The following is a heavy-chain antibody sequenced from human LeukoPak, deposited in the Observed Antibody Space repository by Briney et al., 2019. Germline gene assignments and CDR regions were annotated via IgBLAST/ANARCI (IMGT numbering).Heavy chain of an antibody. V-gene: IGHV4-61*01. Sequence: PSETLSLTCTASGGSVSSGRYYWSWIRQPPGKGLEWIGYFYYSGSTNYNPSLKTRVTISVDTSKNQFSLKVSSVTAADTAVYYCARKRTGDQGYYFDYWGQGTLVTVSS. CDR2: FYYSGST. CDR3: ARKRTGDQGYYFDY. CDR1: GGSVSSGRYY. D-gene: IGHD1-1*01. J-gene: IGHJ4*02.